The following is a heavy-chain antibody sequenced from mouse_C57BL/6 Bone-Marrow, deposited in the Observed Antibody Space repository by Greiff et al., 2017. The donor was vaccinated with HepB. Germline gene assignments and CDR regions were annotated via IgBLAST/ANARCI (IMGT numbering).Heavy chain of an antibody. CDR3: VRATVVAHEGYWYFDV. CDR2: IRSKSSNYAT. Sequence: EVQRVESGGGLVQPKGSLKLSCAASGFTFNTYAMHWVRQAPGKGLEWVARIRSKSSNYATYYADSVKDRFTISRDDSQSMLYLQMNNLKTEDTAMYYCVRATVVAHEGYWYFDVWGTGTTVTVSS. CDR1: GFTFNTYA. D-gene: IGHD1-1*01. V-gene: IGHV10-3*01. J-gene: IGHJ1*03.